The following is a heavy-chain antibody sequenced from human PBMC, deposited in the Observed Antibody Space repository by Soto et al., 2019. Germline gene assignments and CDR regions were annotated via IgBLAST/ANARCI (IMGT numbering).Heavy chain of an antibody. Sequence: SETLSLTCAVYGGSFSGYYWSWIRQPPGKGLEWIGEINHSGSTNYNPSLKSRVTISVDTSKNQFSLKLSSVTAADTAVYYCARANRIIVVVVAAVYFDYWGQGTLVTVSS. CDR2: INHSGST. CDR3: ARANRIIVVVVAAVYFDY. D-gene: IGHD2-15*01. V-gene: IGHV4-34*01. CDR1: GGSFSGYY. J-gene: IGHJ4*02.